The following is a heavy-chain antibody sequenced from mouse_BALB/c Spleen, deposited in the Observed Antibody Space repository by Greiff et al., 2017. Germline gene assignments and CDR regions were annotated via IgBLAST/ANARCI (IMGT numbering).Heavy chain of an antibody. V-gene: IGHV1-54*01. D-gene: IGHD2-1*01. CDR2: INPGSGGT. Sequence: QVQLQQSGAELVRPGTSVKVSCKASGYAFTNYLIEWVKQRPGQGLEWIGVINPGSGGTNYNEKFKGKATLTADKSSSTAYMQLSSLTSDDSAVYFCARWDGNYGRFAYWGQGTLVTVSA. J-gene: IGHJ3*01. CDR1: GYAFTNYL. CDR3: ARWDGNYGRFAY.